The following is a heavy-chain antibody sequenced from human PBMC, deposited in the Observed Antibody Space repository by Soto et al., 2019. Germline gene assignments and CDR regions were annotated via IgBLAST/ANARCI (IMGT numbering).Heavy chain of an antibody. CDR3: ARVGGYCSSTSCYDPFWRVDYYYGMDV. Sequence: SETLSLTCTVSGGSISSYYWSWIRQPPGKGLEWIGYINHSGSTNYNPSLKSRVTISVDTSKNQFSLKLSSVTAADTAVYYCARVGGYCSSTSCYDPFWRVDYYYGMDVWGQGTTVTVSS. V-gene: IGHV4-59*12. J-gene: IGHJ6*02. D-gene: IGHD2-2*01. CDR2: INHSGST. CDR1: GGSISSYY.